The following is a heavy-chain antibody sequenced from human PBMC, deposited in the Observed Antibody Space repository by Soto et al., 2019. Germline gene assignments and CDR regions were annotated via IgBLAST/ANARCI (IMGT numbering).Heavy chain of an antibody. CDR3: ARNSRSLSDDSSGDDAFDI. Sequence: QVQLVESGGGLVKPGGSLRLSCAASGITFSDYYMHWSRQVPGKGLEWISYISSSRTYTNYAGSVKGRFTISRNNARNSPYLQMKSLRAEDTAVYYCARNSRSLSDDSSGDDAFDIWGQGTVVTVSS. J-gene: IGHJ3*02. CDR1: GITFSDYY. V-gene: IGHV3-11*05. CDR2: ISSSRTYT. D-gene: IGHD3-22*01.